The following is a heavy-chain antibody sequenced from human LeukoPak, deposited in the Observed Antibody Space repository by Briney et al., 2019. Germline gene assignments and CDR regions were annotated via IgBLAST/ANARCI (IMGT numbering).Heavy chain of an antibody. Sequence: ASVKVSCKASGSTFTTYGITWLRQSPGQRLEWMGWISAYNGDTNYAQKLQGRVTMTTDTSTSTANMELRSLRSDDTAVYYCARDHTAARPNWFDPWGQGTLVTVSS. CDR2: ISAYNGDT. J-gene: IGHJ5*02. CDR1: GSTFTTYG. D-gene: IGHD6-6*01. CDR3: ARDHTAARPNWFDP. V-gene: IGHV1-18*01.